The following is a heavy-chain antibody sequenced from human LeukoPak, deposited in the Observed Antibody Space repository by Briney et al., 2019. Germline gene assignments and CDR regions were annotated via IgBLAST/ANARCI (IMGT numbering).Heavy chain of an antibody. J-gene: IGHJ4*02. D-gene: IGHD2-2*01. CDR3: ARGREPARPPLGY. Sequence: SETLSLTCAVYGGSFSGYYWSWIRQPPGKGLEWIGEINHSGSTNYNPSLKSRVTISVDTSKNQSSLKLSSVTAADTAVYYCARGREPARPPLGYWGRGTLVTVSS. CDR2: INHSGST. CDR1: GGSFSGYY. V-gene: IGHV4-34*01.